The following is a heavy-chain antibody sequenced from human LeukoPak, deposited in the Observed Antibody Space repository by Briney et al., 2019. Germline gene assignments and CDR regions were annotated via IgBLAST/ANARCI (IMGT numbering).Heavy chain of an antibody. CDR3: AKDKGYYDFWSGYYQGWFDP. CDR1: GFTFDDYA. D-gene: IGHD3-3*01. V-gene: IGHV3-43*02. J-gene: IGHJ5*02. Sequence: PGGSLRLSCAASGFTFDDYAMHWVRQAPGKGLEWVSLISGDGGSTYYADSVKGRFTISRDNSKNSLYLQMNSLRTEDTALYYCAKDKGYYDFWSGYYQGWFDPWGQGTLVTVSS. CDR2: ISGDGGST.